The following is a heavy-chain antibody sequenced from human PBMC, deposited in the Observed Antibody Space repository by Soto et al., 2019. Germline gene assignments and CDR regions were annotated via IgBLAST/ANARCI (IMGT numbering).Heavy chain of an antibody. D-gene: IGHD2-15*01. CDR1: GVSIHNSHSF. CDR2: IYYSGGA. V-gene: IGHV4-39*01. Sequence: SETLSLTCAVSGVSIHNSHSFWGWIRQPPGKGLEFIGSIYYSGGANYNPSLKSRVTISLDTSKNQFSLTVNSVTAADTPIYYCGRVVEGATRHTEFGSWGQGTLVTVSS. J-gene: IGHJ5*01. CDR3: GRVVEGATRHTEFGS.